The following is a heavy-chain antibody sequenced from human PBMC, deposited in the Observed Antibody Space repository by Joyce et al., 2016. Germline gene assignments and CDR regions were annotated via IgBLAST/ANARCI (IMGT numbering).Heavy chain of an antibody. J-gene: IGHJ6*02. CDR1: GDSMTNYY. V-gene: IGHV4-59*01. CDR2: ISDTGRG. Sequence: QAQLQESGPGLVRPSETLSLICTVSGDSMTNYYWTWIRQAPGKGLEWIGYISDTGRGNYNPSLKSRVTISVDRSKNQFSLELTSVIAADTAIYYCARVYSSSRQTYGMDVWGQGTTVTVAS. CDR3: ARVYSSSRQTYGMDV. D-gene: IGHD6-13*01.